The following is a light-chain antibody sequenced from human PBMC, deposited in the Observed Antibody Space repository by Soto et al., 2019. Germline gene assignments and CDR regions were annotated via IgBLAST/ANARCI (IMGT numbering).Light chain of an antibody. J-gene: IGKJ1*01. CDR3: QQYGKT. CDR1: QSVSSSY. CDR2: GAS. Sequence: TQSPCTLALSPGERATLSCRASQSVSSSYLAWYQQKPGQAPRLLIYGASSRATGIPDRFSGSGSGTDFTLTISRLEPEDFAVYYCQQYGKTFGQGTKVDIK. V-gene: IGKV3-20*01.